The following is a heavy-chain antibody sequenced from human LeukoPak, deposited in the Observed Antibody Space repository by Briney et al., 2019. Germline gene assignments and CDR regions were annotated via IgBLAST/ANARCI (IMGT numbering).Heavy chain of an antibody. CDR1: GVSITTSGFY. V-gene: IGHV4-30-2*01. CDR2: IYQSGGT. CDR3: ARGANPLYNWQHEGFDY. D-gene: IGHD1-20*01. Sequence: SETLSLTCTVSGVSITTSGFYYSWIRQPPGKALDGLGNIYQSGGTFYDPSLKSRISISIDRPKNQFSLKMNSVSAADTAVYYCARGANPLYNWQHEGFDYWGQGALIAVSS. J-gene: IGHJ4*02.